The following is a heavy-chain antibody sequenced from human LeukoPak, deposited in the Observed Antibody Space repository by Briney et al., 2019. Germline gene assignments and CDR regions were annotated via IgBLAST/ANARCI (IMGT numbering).Heavy chain of an antibody. V-gene: IGHV4-59*01. CDR3: AAEARTGGVTVFDS. Sequence: SETLSLTCTVSGASISDYRWSWIRQPPGRGLEWIGYVSNSGSTSFHPSLKSRVTMSVDTSENQFSLRLNSVTAADTAVYYCAAEARTGGVTVFDSWGQGALVTVSS. J-gene: IGHJ4*02. CDR2: VSNSGST. D-gene: IGHD3-16*01. CDR1: GASISDYR.